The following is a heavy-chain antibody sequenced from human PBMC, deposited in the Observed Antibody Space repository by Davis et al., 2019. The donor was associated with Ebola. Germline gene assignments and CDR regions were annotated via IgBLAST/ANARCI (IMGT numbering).Heavy chain of an antibody. J-gene: IGHJ5*02. Sequence: PGGSLRLSCAVYGESFSGHYWSWIRQPPGKGLEWIGEINHSGNTNYNPSLKSRVTISIDTSKNQFSLNLNSVTAADTAAYYCARAKRRPATTGGSLDPWGQGTLVTVSS. CDR1: GESFSGHY. V-gene: IGHV4-34*01. CDR2: INHSGNT. D-gene: IGHD3-16*01. CDR3: ARAKRRPATTGGSLDP.